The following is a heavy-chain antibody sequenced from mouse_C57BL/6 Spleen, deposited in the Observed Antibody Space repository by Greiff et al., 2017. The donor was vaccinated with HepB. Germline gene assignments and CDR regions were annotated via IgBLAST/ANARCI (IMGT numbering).Heavy chain of an antibody. CDR3: ARRDYYGSRMYYFDY. CDR1: GYAFSSYW. D-gene: IGHD1-1*01. J-gene: IGHJ2*01. Sequence: QVQLQQSGAELVKPGASVKISCKASGYAFSSYWMNWVKQRPGKGLEWIGQIYPGDGDTNYNGKFKGKATLTADKSSSTAYMQLSSLTSEDSAVYFCARRDYYGSRMYYFDYWGQGTTLTVSS. CDR2: IYPGDGDT. V-gene: IGHV1-80*01.